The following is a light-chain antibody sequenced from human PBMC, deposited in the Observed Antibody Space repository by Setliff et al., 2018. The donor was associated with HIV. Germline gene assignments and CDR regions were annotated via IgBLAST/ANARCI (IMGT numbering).Light chain of an antibody. Sequence: SVLTQPASVSGSPGQSITISCTGTSNDVGGYNYVCWYQQHPGKAPKLMIYEVTNRPSGVSYRFSGSKSGNTASLAISGLQAEDEADYYCSSFGSSNTHVFGTGTKVTVL. V-gene: IGLV2-14*01. CDR1: SNDVGGYNY. CDR3: SSFGSSNTHV. J-gene: IGLJ1*01. CDR2: EVT.